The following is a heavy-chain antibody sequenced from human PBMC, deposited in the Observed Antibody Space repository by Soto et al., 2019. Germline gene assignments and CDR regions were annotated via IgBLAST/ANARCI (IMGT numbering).Heavy chain of an antibody. CDR2: ISFDGKNR. J-gene: IGHJ4*02. CDR1: GFIFSNYG. V-gene: IGHV3-30*18. Sequence: QVQLVESGGGGVQPGKSLRLSCAASGFIFSNYGMHWVRQAPGKGLEWVALISFDGKNRNYADSVKGRFTIYRDNPKNTLYLEMNSLRPEDTAFYYCAKRGGVVGGSEHPFSEYCVQGTLVTVSS. D-gene: IGHD2-15*01. CDR3: AKRGGVVGGSEHPFSEY.